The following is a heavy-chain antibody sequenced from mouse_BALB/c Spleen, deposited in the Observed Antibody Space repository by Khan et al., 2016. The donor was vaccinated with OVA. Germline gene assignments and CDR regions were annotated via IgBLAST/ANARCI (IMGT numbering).Heavy chain of an antibody. CDR1: GYTFTNYG. CDR3: GRDYGYAY. D-gene: IGHD1-2*01. V-gene: IGHV9-3-1*01. CDR2: INTYTGEP. J-gene: IGHJ3*01. Sequence: QIQLVQSGPELKKPGETVKISCKASGYTFTNYGMNWVKQAPGKGLKWMGWINTYTGEPTYADDFKGRFAFSLETSASTAYLQINNLKNEDTATYFCGRDYGYAYWGQGNLVTVSA.